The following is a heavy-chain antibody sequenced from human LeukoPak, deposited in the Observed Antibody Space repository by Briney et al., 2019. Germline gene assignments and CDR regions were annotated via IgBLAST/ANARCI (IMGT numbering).Heavy chain of an antibody. CDR2: ISWKGDTT. D-gene: IGHD2-2*01. CDR1: GFTFSNSA. Sequence: GGSLRLSCAASGFTFSNSAMTWVRQTPGKGPEWVSLISWKGDTTAYAESVRGRFTISRDNAKNSLYLHMNSLRPEDTAFYHCARHRCSSTTCSFDSWGQGSLVTVSS. V-gene: IGHV3-20*01. CDR3: ARHRCSSTTCSFDS. J-gene: IGHJ4*02.